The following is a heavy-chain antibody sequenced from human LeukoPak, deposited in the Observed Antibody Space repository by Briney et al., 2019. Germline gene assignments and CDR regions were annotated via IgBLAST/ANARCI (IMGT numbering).Heavy chain of an antibody. CDR3: ARGDRYYDILTGYFSSFDI. J-gene: IGHJ3*02. CDR1: GGSISSGNYY. CDR2: IYTSGST. V-gene: IGHV4-61*02. Sequence: PSQTLSLTCTVSGGSISSGNYYWNWIRQPAGKGLEWIGRIYTSGSTNFNPSLKSRVTISVDTSKNQFTLKLSSVTAADTAVYYCARGDRYYDILTGYFSSFDIWGQGTMVTVSS. D-gene: IGHD3-9*01.